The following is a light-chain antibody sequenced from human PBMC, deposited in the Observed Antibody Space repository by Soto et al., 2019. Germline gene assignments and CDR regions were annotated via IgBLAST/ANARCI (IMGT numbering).Light chain of an antibody. CDR1: SSDVGGYNY. CDR3: SSYAGSNNFV. Sequence: QSALTQPPSASGSPGQSVTISFTGTSSDVGGYNYVSWYQQHPGKDPKLMMYEVSKRPSGVPDRFSGSKSGNRASLTVSGRQDEDEDDSYCSSYAGSNNFVFGTGTQRTV. J-gene: IGLJ7*01. V-gene: IGLV2-8*01. CDR2: EVS.